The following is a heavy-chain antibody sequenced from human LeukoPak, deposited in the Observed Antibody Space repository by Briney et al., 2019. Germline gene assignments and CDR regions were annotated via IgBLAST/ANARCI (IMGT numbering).Heavy chain of an antibody. CDR3: ARGYWVGYCSSTSCAYFDY. CDR2: INPNSGAT. V-gene: IGHV1-2*02. D-gene: IGHD2-2*01. Sequence: ASVKVSCKASGYTFTGYYIHWVRQAPGQGREWMGWINPNSGATNYAQKFQGRVTMTRDTSISTAYMELSSLRSDDTAVYYCARGYWVGYCSSTSCAYFDYWGQGTLVSVSS. J-gene: IGHJ4*02. CDR1: GYTFTGYY.